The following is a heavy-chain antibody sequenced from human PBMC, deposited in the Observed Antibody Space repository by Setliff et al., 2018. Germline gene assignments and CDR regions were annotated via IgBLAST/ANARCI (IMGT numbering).Heavy chain of an antibody. CDR2: TQFDGNDR. Sequence: PGGSLRLSCAASGFSFSNYAMHWVRQAPGRGLEWVAFTQFDGNDRYFTDSVKGRFTISRDNSRNTLYLQMKSLRAEDTGIYYCATSTIITYYFDYWGHGTLVTVSS. CDR3: ATSTIITYYFDY. J-gene: IGHJ4*01. V-gene: IGHV3-30*02. D-gene: IGHD4-4*01. CDR1: GFSFSNYA.